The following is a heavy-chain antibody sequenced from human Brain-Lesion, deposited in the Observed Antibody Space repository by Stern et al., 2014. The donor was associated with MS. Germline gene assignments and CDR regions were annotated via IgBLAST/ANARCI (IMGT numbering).Heavy chain of an antibody. CDR3: AADTRAMTVFY. CDR2: IKQDGSEK. Sequence: VQLVQSGGGFVQPGGSLRLSCAASGLTLSSYWISWVRQAPGKGLEWVANIKQDGSEKYYVDSGKGRFTISRDKAKNSLFLQMNSLRAEDTAVYYCAADTRAMTVFYWGQGTLVTVSS. V-gene: IGHV3-7*01. CDR1: GLTLSSYW. D-gene: IGHD2-21*02. J-gene: IGHJ4*02.